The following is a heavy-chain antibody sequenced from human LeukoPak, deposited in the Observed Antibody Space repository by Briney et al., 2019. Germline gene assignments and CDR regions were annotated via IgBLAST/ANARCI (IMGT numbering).Heavy chain of an antibody. J-gene: IGHJ6*04. Sequence: GGSLRLSCAASGFTLSTYNMNWVRQAPGKGLEWVAVISYDGRNKYYADSVKGRFTISRDNSKNTLYLQMNSLRAEDTAVYYCARARITLDVWGKGTTVTVSS. CDR3: ARARITLDV. CDR2: ISYDGRNK. CDR1: GFTLSTYN. D-gene: IGHD3-10*01. V-gene: IGHV3-30*03.